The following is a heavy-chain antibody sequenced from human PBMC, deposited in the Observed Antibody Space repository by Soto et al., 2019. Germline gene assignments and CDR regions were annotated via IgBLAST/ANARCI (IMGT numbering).Heavy chain of an antibody. CDR3: AREGDYGDYLD. D-gene: IGHD4-17*01. J-gene: IGHJ4*02. CDR2: ISSNGGST. Sequence: GGSLRLSCAASGFTFSSYAMHWVRQAPGKGLEYVSAISSNGGSTYYANSVKGRFTISRDNSKNTLYLQMGSLRAEDMAVYYCAREGDYGDYLDWGQGTLVTVSS. CDR1: GFTFSSYA. V-gene: IGHV3-64*01.